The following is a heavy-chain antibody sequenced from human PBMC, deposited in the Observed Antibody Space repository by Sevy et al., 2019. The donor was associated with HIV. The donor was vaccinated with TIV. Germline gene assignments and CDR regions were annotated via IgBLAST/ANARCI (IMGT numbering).Heavy chain of an antibody. CDR1: GYTFTSYD. CDR3: ARGQSTMVRGVIINPSWFDP. CDR2: MNPNSGNT. V-gene: IGHV1-8*01. J-gene: IGHJ5*02. D-gene: IGHD3-10*01. Sequence: ASVKVSCKASGYTFTSYDMNWVRQATGQGLEWMGWMNPNSGNTGYAQKFQGRVTMTRNTSISTAYMELSSLRSEDTAVYYCARGQSTMVRGVIINPSWFDPWGQGTLVTVSS.